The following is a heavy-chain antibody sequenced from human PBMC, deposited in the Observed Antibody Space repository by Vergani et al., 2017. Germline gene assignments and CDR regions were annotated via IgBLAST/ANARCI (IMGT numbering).Heavy chain of an antibody. D-gene: IGHD5-24*01. CDR1: GGSFSGYY. Sequence: QLQLQQWGAGLLKPSETLSLTCAVYGGSFSGYYWSWIRQPPGKGLEWIGEINHSGSTNYNPSLKSRVTISVDTSKNQFSLKLSSVTAADTAVYYCARGSAMATINFDYWGQGTLVTVSS. V-gene: IGHV4-34*01. J-gene: IGHJ4*02. CDR3: ARGSAMATINFDY. CDR2: INHSGST.